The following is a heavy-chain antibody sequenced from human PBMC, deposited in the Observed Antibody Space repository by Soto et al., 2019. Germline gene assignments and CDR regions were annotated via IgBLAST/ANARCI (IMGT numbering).Heavy chain of an antibody. D-gene: IGHD4-17*01. J-gene: IGHJ4*02. V-gene: IGHV3-23*01. Sequence: EVQLLESGGGLAQPGGSLSLSCAASGFIFSTYAMNWVREAPGKGLEWVSTIGGGGSSAFYADSVKGRFTISRDNSKNTVYLQINSLRAEETAVYYCSKGRHDYGRIKFDYWGQGILVTVSS. CDR2: IGGGGSSA. CDR1: GFIFSTYA. CDR3: SKGRHDYGRIKFDY.